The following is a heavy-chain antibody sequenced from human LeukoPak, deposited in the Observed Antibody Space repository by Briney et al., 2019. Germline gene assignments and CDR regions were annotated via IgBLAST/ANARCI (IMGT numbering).Heavy chain of an antibody. J-gene: IGHJ4*02. CDR2: ISSDGSFQ. CDR1: GFTFRTCG. Sequence: GGSLRLSCAASGFTFRTCGMHWVRQAPGKGLEWVAVISSDGSFQYYGDSVKGRFTISRDNSKDTLYLQLSGLRAEDTAIYYCGKEFSSGWFFWGPGTLVSVSA. D-gene: IGHD6-13*01. CDR3: GKEFSSGWFF. V-gene: IGHV3-30*18.